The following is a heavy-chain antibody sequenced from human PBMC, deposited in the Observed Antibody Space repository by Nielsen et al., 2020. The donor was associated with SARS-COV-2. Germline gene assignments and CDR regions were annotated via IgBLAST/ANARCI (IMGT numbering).Heavy chain of an antibody. CDR3: TLKTH. CDR1: GFTFSGSA. Sequence: GESLKISCAASGFTFSGSAMHWVRQASGKGLEWVGRIRSKANSYATAYAASAKGRFTISRDDSKNTAYLQMNSLKTEDTAVYYCTLKTHWGQGTLVTVSS. V-gene: IGHV3-73*01. CDR2: IRSKANSYAT. J-gene: IGHJ4*02.